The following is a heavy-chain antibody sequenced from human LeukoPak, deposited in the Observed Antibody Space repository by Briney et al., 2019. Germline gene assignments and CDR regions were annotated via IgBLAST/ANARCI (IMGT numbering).Heavy chain of an antibody. CDR2: IIPIFGTA. CDR3: ARVLLRTVVTPPFAY. V-gene: IGHV1-69*01. J-gene: IGHJ4*02. D-gene: IGHD4-23*01. CDR1: GGTFSSYA. Sequence: GSSVKVSCKASGGTFSSYAISWVRQAPGQGLEWMGGIIPIFGTANYAQKFQGRVTITADESTSTAYMELSRLRSGDTAVYYCARVLLRTVVTPPFAYWGQGTLVTVSS.